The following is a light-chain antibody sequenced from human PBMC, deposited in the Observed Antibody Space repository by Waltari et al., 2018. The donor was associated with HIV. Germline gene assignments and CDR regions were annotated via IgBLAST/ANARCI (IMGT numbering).Light chain of an antibody. V-gene: IGLV1-44*01. CDR1: SSTIGRNT. CDR3: AAWDDSLNGPY. Sequence: QSVLTQPPSASGPPGQWVTIPCSGSSSTIGRNTVNWYQQLPGTAPKLLIYSNNQRPSGVPDRFSGSKSGTSASLAISGLQSEDEADYYCAAWDDSLNGPYIGGGTKLTVL. J-gene: IGLJ2*01. CDR2: SNN.